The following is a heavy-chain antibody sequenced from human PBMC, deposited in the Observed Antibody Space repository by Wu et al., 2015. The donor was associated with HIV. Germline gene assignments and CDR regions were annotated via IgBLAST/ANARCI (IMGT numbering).Heavy chain of an antibody. CDR1: GYTFTDYY. J-gene: IGHJ4*02. Sequence: QVQLVQSGAEVKNPGASVKVSCKASGYTFTDYYMHWVRHAPGQGLEWMGWINPNSGGTNYAQKFQGRVTMTRDTSISTAYMELSRLRSDDTAVYYCASNRRYSSSSAAFDYWGQGTLVTVSS. CDR3: ASNRRYSSSSAAFDY. D-gene: IGHD6-6*01. V-gene: IGHV1-2*02. CDR2: INPNSGGT.